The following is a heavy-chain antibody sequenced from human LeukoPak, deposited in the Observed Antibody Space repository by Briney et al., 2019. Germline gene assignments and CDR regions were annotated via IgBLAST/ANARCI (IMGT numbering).Heavy chain of an antibody. CDR1: GFTFSNYW. CDR2: IKQDESEK. Sequence: GGSLRLSCAASGFTFSNYWMSWVRQAPGKGLEWVANIKQDESEKYYVDSVKGRFTISRDNAKNSLYLQTNSLRAEDTAVYYCARGNDYGDHVGIYFDYWGQGTLVTSPQ. J-gene: IGHJ4*02. D-gene: IGHD4-17*01. CDR3: ARGNDYGDHVGIYFDY. V-gene: IGHV3-7*03.